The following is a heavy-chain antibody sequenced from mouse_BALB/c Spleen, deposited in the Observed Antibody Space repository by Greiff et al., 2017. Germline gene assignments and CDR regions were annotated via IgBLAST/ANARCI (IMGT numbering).Heavy chain of an antibody. D-gene: IGHD2-14*01. Sequence: EVMLVESGPGLVKPSQSLSLTCTVTGYSITSDYAWNWIRQFPGNKLEWMGYISYSGSTSYNPSLKSRISITRDTSKNQFFLQLNSVTTEDTATYYCARRYRYDDGEAYWGQGTLVTVSA. CDR2: ISYSGST. J-gene: IGHJ3*01. CDR3: ARRYRYDDGEAY. V-gene: IGHV3-2*02. CDR1: GYSITSDYA.